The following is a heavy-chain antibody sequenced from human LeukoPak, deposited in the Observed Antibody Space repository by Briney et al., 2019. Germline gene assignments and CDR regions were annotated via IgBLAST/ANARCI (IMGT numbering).Heavy chain of an antibody. CDR1: GYTFTGYY. Sequence: ASVKVSCKASGYTFTGYYMHWVRQAPGQGLEWMGWINPNSGGTNYAQKFQGRVTMTRDTSISTAYMELSSLRSEDTAVYYCARGLIEWELTGAFDIWGQGTMVTVSS. V-gene: IGHV1-2*02. J-gene: IGHJ3*02. CDR3: ARGLIEWELTGAFDI. D-gene: IGHD1-26*01. CDR2: INPNSGGT.